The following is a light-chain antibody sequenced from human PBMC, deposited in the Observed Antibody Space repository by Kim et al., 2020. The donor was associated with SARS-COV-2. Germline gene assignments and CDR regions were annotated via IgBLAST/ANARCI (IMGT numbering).Light chain of an antibody. CDR3: QQYGTSPVT. J-gene: IGKJ4*01. CDR1: QSVASSY. V-gene: IGKV3-20*01. Sequence: SPGERATLSCRASQSVASSYLAWYQQRPGQAPRLLSYGASSRATDIPDRFSGSGSGTDFTLTITRLEPEDFAVYYCQQYGTSPVTFGGGTKVDIK. CDR2: GAS.